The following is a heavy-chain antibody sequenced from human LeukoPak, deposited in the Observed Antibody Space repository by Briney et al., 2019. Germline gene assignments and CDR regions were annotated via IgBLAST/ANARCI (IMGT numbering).Heavy chain of an antibody. CDR1: GLDFSGYA. J-gene: IGHJ4*02. Sequence: GGSLRLSCAASGLDFSGYALHWVRQAPGQGLEWVAVISNDGINKYYADSVKGRLTISRDNSKNTLYLQMNSLRLEDTAIYYCTRVGTGTPHFDYWGQRTLVTVSS. CDR2: ISNDGINK. V-gene: IGHV3-30*04. D-gene: IGHD1-1*01. CDR3: TRVGTGTPHFDY.